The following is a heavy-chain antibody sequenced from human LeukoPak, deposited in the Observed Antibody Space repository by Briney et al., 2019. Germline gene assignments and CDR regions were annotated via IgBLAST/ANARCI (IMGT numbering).Heavy chain of an antibody. V-gene: IGHV3-23*01. J-gene: IGHJ6*02. D-gene: IGHD2-2*01. CDR3: AKDTPHGRDIVVVPAAIYAPGYYYGMDV. Sequence: GGSLRLSCAASGFTFSSYAMSWVRQAPGKGLEWVPAISGSGGSTYYADSVKGRFTISRDNSKNTLYLQMNSLRAEDTAVYYCAKDTPHGRDIVVVPAAIYAPGYYYGMDVWGQGTTVTVSS. CDR2: ISGSGGST. CDR1: GFTFSSYA.